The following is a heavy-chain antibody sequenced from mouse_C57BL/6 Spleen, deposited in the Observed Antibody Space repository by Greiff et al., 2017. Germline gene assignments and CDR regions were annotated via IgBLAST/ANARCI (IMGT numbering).Heavy chain of an antibody. D-gene: IGHD1-1*01. V-gene: IGHV1-82*01. CDR3: AREGINDYSTGAYFDF. CDR2: IYPGDGDP. J-gene: IGHJ2*01. Sequence: QVQLQQSGPELVKPGASVKLSCTASGYTFSSSWMNWVKQRPGQGLAWIGRIYPGDGDPNYNGTFKDQATLTADNSSNTAYMQLRSLTAEDAEVYCCAREGINDYSTGAYFDFWGQGTTLTVSS. CDR1: GYTFSSSW.